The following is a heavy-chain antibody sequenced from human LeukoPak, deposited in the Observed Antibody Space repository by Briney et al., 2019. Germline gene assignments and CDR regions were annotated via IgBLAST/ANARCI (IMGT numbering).Heavy chain of an antibody. V-gene: IGHV4-39*01. CDR2: IHYSGST. CDR1: SGSISRSTYY. CDR3: ARKYTSSWYPDLDFDS. Sequence: SGTLSLTCTVSSGSISRSTYYWGWIRQPPGKGLEWIGSIHYSGSTYYNPSLKSRVIISLDTSKSQFSLKVSSVTAADTAVYYCARKYTSSWYPDLDFDSWGQGTLVTVSS. J-gene: IGHJ4*02. D-gene: IGHD6-13*01.